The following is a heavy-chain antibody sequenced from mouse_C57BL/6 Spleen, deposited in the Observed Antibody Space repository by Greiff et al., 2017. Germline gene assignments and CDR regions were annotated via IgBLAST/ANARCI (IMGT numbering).Heavy chain of an antibody. J-gene: IGHJ1*03. CDR3: ARSYYGSSSLGYFDV. CDR1: GFTFSDYY. D-gene: IGHD1-1*01. V-gene: IGHV5-16*01. CDR2: INYDGSST. Sequence: EVQLVESEGGLVQPGSSMKLSCTASGFTFSDYYMAWVRQVPEKGLEWVANINYDGSSTYYLDSLKSRFIISRDNAKNILYLQMSSLKSEDTATYYCARSYYGSSSLGYFDVWGTGTTVTVSS.